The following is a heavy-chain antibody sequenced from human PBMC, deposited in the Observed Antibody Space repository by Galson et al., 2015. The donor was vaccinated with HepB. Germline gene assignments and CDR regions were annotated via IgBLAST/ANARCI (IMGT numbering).Heavy chain of an antibody. V-gene: IGHV4-31*03. CDR2: IYYSGSS. Sequence: TLSLTCSVSRGSVGSVSYYWSWIRQHPGEGLAWIGYIYYSGSSYINPSLKGRVSLSLAISKNHFSLTLRSVTAADTAVYYCAREIHGDGFYIDHWGQGSLVTVSS. CDR3: AREIHGDGFYIDH. J-gene: IGHJ4*02. CDR1: RGSVGSVSYY. D-gene: IGHD4-17*01.